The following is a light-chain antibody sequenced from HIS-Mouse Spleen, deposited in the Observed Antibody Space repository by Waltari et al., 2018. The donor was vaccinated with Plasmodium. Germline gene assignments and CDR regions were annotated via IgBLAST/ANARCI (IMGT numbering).Light chain of an antibody. CDR3: YSTDSSGNHRV. CDR2: EDR. J-gene: IGLJ3*02. Sequence: SYELTQPPSVSVSQGQTARITCYGSALPKKSAYWYQQKSGQAPVLVNYEDRKRTSGMPGRVSGSSSGTRATLTISGAQVEDEADYYCYSTDSSGNHRVFGGGTKLTVL. CDR1: ALPKKS. V-gene: IGLV3-10*01.